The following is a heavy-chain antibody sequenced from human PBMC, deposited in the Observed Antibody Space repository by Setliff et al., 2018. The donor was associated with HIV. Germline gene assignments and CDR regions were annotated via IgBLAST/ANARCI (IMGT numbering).Heavy chain of an antibody. CDR1: GLSMSSGNYY. D-gene: IGHD2-21*02. CDR2: IYASGGT. Sequence: SETLSLTCQVSGLSMSSGNYYWNWIRQPAGKGLEWIGRIYASGGTYYKSSLKSRVTISVDSSKNQFSLKLTSVTAADTAVYYCATLDHSGGNFLAYWGQGSLVTVSS. J-gene: IGHJ4*02. V-gene: IGHV4-61*02. CDR3: ATLDHSGGNFLAY.